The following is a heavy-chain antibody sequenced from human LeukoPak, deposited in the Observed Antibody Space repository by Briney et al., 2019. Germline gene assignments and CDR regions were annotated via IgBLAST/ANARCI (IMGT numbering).Heavy chain of an antibody. D-gene: IGHD3-10*01. CDR1: GFTFSSYA. V-gene: IGHV3-23*01. CDR2: ICGSGDST. Sequence: GGSLRLSCAASGFTFSSYAMSWVRQAPGKGLEWVSGICGSGDSTYYADSVKGRFTISRDNSKNTLYLQMNSLRAEDTAVYYCAKAVGYGSGSRPNFYFDSWGQGTLVTVSS. J-gene: IGHJ4*02. CDR3: AKAVGYGSGSRPNFYFDS.